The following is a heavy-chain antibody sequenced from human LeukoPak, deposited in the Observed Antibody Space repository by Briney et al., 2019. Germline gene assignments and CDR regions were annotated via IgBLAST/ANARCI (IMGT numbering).Heavy chain of an antibody. CDR3: AREDEEGAFDI. J-gene: IGHJ3*02. CDR2: INHSGST. Sequence: SETLSLTCAVYGGSFSGYYWSWIRQPPGKGLEWIGEINHSGSTNYNPSLKSRVTISVDTSKNQFSLKLSSVTAADTAVYYCAREDEEGAFDIWGQGTMVTVSS. V-gene: IGHV4-34*01. CDR1: GGSFSGYY.